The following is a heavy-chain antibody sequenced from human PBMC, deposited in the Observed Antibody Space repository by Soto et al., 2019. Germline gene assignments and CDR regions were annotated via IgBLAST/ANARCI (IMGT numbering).Heavy chain of an antibody. V-gene: IGHV4-59*01. J-gene: IGHJ6*02. CDR1: GGSISRYS. CDR2: IYYSGIT. D-gene: IGHD6-13*01. Sequence: LSLTCRVSGGSISRYSPNWNRQRPGKGLEWIVYIYYSGITNYNPSLKSRVTISVDTSKKQFSLKLSSVTAADTAVYYCARDSGRSSWYGMDVWGQGTTVTVS. CDR3: ARDSGRSSWYGMDV.